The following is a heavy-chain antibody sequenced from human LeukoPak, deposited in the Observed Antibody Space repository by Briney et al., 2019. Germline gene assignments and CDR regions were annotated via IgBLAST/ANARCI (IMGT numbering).Heavy chain of an antibody. Sequence: GGPLRLSCGASGLTVSSYGMSWVRQAPGKGLEWVSGISYSGGSTYYADSVKGRFTISRDNSKNTEYLQMNSLRVEDTAVYYCAKHSGDTYYYYGMDVWGQGTTVTVSS. CDR1: GLTVSSYG. D-gene: IGHD2-15*01. CDR2: ISYSGGST. J-gene: IGHJ6*02. V-gene: IGHV3-23*01. CDR3: AKHSGDTYYYYGMDV.